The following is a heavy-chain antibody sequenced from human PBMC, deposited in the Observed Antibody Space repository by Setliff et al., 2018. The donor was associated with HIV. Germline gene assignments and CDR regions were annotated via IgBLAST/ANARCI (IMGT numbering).Heavy chain of an antibody. D-gene: IGHD3-22*01. V-gene: IGHV7-4-1*02. CDR2: INTNTGNP. CDR3: ARFYDSGASYSDDAFDI. Sequence: ASVKVSCKASGYTFTSYSINWVRQAPGQGLEWMGWINTNTGNPTYAQDFTGRFVFSLDTSVSTAYLQISSLRAEDTAVYYCARFYDSGASYSDDAFDIWGQGTMVTVSS. J-gene: IGHJ3*02. CDR1: GYTFTSYS.